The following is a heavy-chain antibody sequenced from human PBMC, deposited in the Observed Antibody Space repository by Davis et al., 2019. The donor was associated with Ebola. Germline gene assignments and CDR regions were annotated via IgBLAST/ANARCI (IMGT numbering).Heavy chain of an antibody. CDR1: GFTFSSYW. J-gene: IGHJ5*02. CDR2: TDRDGSTT. V-gene: IGHV3-74*01. Sequence: PGGSLRLSCVASGFTFSSYWMHWVRQAPGKGLVWVARTDRDGSTTRYADSVQGRFTISRDNTKNTLFLQMNSLRVEDTAVYYCVKESWSRFDPWGQGTLVTVSS. CDR3: VKESWSRFDP.